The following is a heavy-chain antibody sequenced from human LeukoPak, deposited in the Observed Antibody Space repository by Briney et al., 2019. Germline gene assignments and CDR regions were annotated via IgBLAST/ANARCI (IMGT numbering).Heavy chain of an antibody. D-gene: IGHD6-19*01. CDR2: ISHDGSSK. Sequence: GGSLRLSCAASGFTFSTYGMHWVRQAPGKGLEWMAAISHDGSSKDYADSVRGRITISRDNSKNTLYLQVNSLRAEDTAVYYCAKPKNSSGWYYFDYWGQGTLVTVSS. CDR1: GFTFSTYG. V-gene: IGHV3-30*18. CDR3: AKPKNSSGWYYFDY. J-gene: IGHJ4*02.